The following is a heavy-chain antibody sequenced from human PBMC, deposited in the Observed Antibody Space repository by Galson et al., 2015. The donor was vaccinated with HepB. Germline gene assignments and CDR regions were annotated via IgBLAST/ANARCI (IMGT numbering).Heavy chain of an antibody. D-gene: IGHD4-17*01. CDR2: IDPSDSYT. Sequence: SGYSFTSYWISWVRQMPGKGLEWMGRIDPSDSYTNYSPSFQGHVTISADKSISTAYLQWSSLKASDTAMYYCAVATVTTDGLDYWGQGTLVTVSS. J-gene: IGHJ4*02. CDR1: GYSFTSYW. CDR3: AVATVTTDGLDY. V-gene: IGHV5-10-1*01.